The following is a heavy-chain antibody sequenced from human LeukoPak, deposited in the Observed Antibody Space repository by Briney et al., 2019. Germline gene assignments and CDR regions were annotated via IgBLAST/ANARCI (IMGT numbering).Heavy chain of an antibody. CDR2: INPNSGGT. CDR3: ARWGSRLRYFDWFSREELDY. CDR1: GYTFTGYY. Sequence: ASVKVSCKASGYTFTGYYMHWVRQAPGQGLEWMEWINPNSGGTNYAQKFQGRVTMTRDTSISTAYMELSRLRSDDTAVYYCARWGSRLRYFDWFSREELDYWGQGTLVTVSS. D-gene: IGHD3-9*01. J-gene: IGHJ4*02. V-gene: IGHV1-2*02.